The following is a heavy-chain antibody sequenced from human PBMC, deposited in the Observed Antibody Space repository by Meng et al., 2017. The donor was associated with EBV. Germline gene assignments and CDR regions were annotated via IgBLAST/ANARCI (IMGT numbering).Heavy chain of an antibody. CDR2: LIPSFGTA. Sequence: GHVGESGSPVNTGGASVKVSCSTSRNYVISYVLQAARQGPGWVGGLIPSFGTANYAQKFQGRVTITADESTSTAYMELSSLRSEDTAVYYCARAPDNWSDGPYYWGQGTLVTVSS. J-gene: IGHJ4*02. D-gene: IGHD1-20*01. CDR3: ARAPDNWSDGPYY. CDR1: TSRNYV. V-gene: IGHV1-69*01.